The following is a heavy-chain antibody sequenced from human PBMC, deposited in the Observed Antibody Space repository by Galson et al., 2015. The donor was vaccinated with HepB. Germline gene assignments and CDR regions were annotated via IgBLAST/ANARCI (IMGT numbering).Heavy chain of an antibody. CDR1: GGSTSGYY. Sequence: LSLTCSVSGGSTSGYYWSWIRQPPGKGLEWVGYDYYSGTTSYNPSLESRVTMSLDTSTKQISLKLSSVTAADTAVYYCAREGYDSRGHNWGTDYWGQGILVTVSS. V-gene: IGHV4-59*01. CDR3: AREGYDSRGHNWGTDY. CDR2: DYYSGTT. J-gene: IGHJ4*02. D-gene: IGHD3-22*01.